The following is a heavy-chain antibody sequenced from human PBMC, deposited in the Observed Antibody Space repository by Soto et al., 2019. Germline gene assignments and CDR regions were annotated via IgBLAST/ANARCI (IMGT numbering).Heavy chain of an antibody. CDR1: GGSISSYY. CDR2: IYYSGST. V-gene: IGHV4-59*01. CDR3: ARNDYIWGSYRTEYYFDY. Sequence: SETLSLTCTVSGGSISSYYWSWIRQPPGKGLEWIGYIYYSGSTNYNPSLKSRVTISVDTSKNQFSLKLSSVTAADTAVYYCARNDYIWGSYRTEYYFDYWGQGTLVTVSS. J-gene: IGHJ4*02. D-gene: IGHD3-16*02.